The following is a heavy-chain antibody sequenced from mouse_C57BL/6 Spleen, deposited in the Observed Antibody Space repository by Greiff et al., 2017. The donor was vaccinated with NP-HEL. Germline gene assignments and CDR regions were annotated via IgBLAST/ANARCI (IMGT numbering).Heavy chain of an antibody. V-gene: IGHV1-69*01. J-gene: IGHJ3*01. CDR2: IDPSDSYT. CDR1: GYTFTSYW. Sequence: QVQLQQPGAELVMPGASVKLSCKASGYTFTSYWMHWVKQRPGQGLEWIGEIDPSDSYTNYNQKFKGKSTLTVDKSSSTAYMQLSSLTSEDSAVYYCAGGFITTVVGPIAYWGQGTLVTVSA. CDR3: AGGFITTVVGPIAY. D-gene: IGHD1-1*01.